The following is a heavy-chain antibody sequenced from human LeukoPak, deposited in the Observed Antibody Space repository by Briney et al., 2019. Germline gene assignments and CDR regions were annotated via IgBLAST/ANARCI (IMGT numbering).Heavy chain of an antibody. J-gene: IGHJ4*02. CDR2: TYYRSKWYN. CDR1: GDSVSNYTTA. Sequence: SQTLSLTCAISGDSVSNYTTAGNWIRQSPSRGLEWLGRTYYRSKWYNEYAVSVKSRITIDPDTSKNQFSLQLSSVTPEDTAVYYCARGYYCDSWGQGTLVTVSS. CDR3: ARGYYCDS. V-gene: IGHV6-1*01.